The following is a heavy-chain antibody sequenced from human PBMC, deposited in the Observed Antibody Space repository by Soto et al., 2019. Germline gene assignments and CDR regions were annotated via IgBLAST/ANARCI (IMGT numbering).Heavy chain of an antibody. D-gene: IGHD3-10*01. CDR1: GFTFSSYA. J-gene: IGHJ6*02. Sequence: QVQLVESGGGVVQPGRSLRLSCAASGFTFSSYAMHWVRQAPGKGLEWVAVISYDGSNKYYADSVRGRFTISRDNSKNTLYLQMNSLRAEDTAVYYCARSTGRLYYYGMDVWGQGTTVTVSS. CDR2: ISYDGSNK. V-gene: IGHV3-30-3*01. CDR3: ARSTGRLYYYGMDV.